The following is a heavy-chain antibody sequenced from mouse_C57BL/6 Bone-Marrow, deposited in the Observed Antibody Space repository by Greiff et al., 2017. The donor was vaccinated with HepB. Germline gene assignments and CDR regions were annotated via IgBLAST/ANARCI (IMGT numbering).Heavy chain of an antibody. CDR3: ARWDYGSSSWFAY. J-gene: IGHJ3*01. CDR2: IHPNSGST. D-gene: IGHD1-1*01. Sequence: VQLQQPGAELVKPGASVKLSCKASGYTFTSYWMHWVKQRPGQGLEWIGMIHPNSGSTNYNEKLQSKATLTVDKSSSTAYMQLSSLTSEDSAVYYCARWDYGSSSWFAYWGQGTLVTVSA. CDR1: GYTFTSYW. V-gene: IGHV1-64*01.